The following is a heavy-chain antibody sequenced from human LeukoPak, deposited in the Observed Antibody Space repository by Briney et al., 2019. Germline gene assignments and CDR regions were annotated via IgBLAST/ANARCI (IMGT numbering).Heavy chain of an antibody. CDR3: ARGGYYDFWSGYYWAAFDI. CDR2: ISAYNGNT. D-gene: IGHD3-3*01. V-gene: IGHV1-18*01. J-gene: IGHJ3*02. Sequence: ASVKVSCKASGYTSTSYGISWVRQAPGQGLEWMGWISAYNGNTNYAQKLQGRVTMTTDTSTSTAYMELRSLRSDDTAVYYCARGGYYDFWSGYYWAAFDIWGQGTMVTVSS. CDR1: GYTSTSYG.